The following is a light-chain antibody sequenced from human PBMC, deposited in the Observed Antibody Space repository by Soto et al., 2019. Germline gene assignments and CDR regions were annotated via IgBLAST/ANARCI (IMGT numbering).Light chain of an antibody. CDR1: QSISNR. CDR3: QQCNSYSWT. J-gene: IGKJ1*01. V-gene: IGKV1-5*01. Sequence: DIQMTQSPSTVSASVGDRVIITCRSSQSISNRLAWYQQKPGKVPKLLIYDASSLESGVPSRFSGSGSGTDFTLTISSLQPDDFATYYCQQCNSYSWTFGQGTKVDIK. CDR2: DAS.